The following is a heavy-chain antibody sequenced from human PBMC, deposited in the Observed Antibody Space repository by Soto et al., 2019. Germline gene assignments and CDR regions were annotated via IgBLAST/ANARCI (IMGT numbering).Heavy chain of an antibody. CDR3: TTDPRHVLGFLEWLFVFDS. D-gene: IGHD3-3*01. CDR1: GFTFSNAW. V-gene: IGHV3-15*01. Sequence: EVQLVESGGGLVKPGGSLRLSCAASGFTFSNAWMSWVRQAPGKGLEWVGRIKSKTDGGTTDYAAPVKGRFTISRDDSKNTRYLQMNSLKTEDTAVYYCTTDPRHVLGFLEWLFVFDSWGQGTQVTVSS. CDR2: IKSKTDGGTT. J-gene: IGHJ4*02.